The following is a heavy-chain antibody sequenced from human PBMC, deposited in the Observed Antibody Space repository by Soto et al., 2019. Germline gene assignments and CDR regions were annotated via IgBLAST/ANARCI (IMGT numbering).Heavy chain of an antibody. D-gene: IGHD3-10*01. Sequence: SETLSLTCAVYGGSFSGYYWTWIRQPPGTGLEWIGEINHSGSTNYNPSLKSRVTISVDTSKNQFSLKLSSVTAADTAVYYCARVGGFGATTIDYWGQGTLVTVSS. J-gene: IGHJ4*02. CDR1: GGSFSGYY. CDR2: INHSGST. CDR3: ARVGGFGATTIDY. V-gene: IGHV4-34*01.